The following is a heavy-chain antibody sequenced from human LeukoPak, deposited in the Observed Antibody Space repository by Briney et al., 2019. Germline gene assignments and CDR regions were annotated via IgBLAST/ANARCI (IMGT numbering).Heavy chain of an antibody. Sequence: GGSLTLLCAASGFPFSSYALSWVRQAPGKGLEWVSAISGSGGNTYYADSVKGRFTISRDNSKNTLYLQMTSLRAEDTAVYYCASPYDPFDYWGQGTLVTVSS. CDR3: ASPYDPFDY. J-gene: IGHJ4*02. CDR2: ISGSGGNT. V-gene: IGHV3-23*01. D-gene: IGHD3-3*01. CDR1: GFPFSSYA.